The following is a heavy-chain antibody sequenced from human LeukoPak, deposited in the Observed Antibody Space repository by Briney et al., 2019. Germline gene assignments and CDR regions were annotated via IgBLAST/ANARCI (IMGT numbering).Heavy chain of an antibody. CDR2: IYYSGST. CDR3: ARVFRWFDP. V-gene: IGHV4-59*01. Sequence: SETLSLTCTVSRASISIYYWSWIRQPPGKGLEWIGYIYYSGSTNYNPSLKSRVTISVDTSKNQFSLKLSSVTAADTAVYYCARVFRWFDPWGQGTLVTVSS. CDR1: RASISIYY. J-gene: IGHJ5*02.